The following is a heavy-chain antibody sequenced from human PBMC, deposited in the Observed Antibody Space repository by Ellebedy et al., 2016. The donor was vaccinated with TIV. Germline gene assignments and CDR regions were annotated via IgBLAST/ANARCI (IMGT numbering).Heavy chain of an antibody. D-gene: IGHD4-17*01. CDR2: ISAYNGNT. V-gene: IGHV1-18*01. CDR3: ATLGPTTMTTIYNYAMDV. J-gene: IGHJ6*02. Sequence: ASVKVSCXASGYTFNSHGISWVRQAPGQGLEWMGWISAYNGNTNYAQKVQGRVTMTTDTSTSTAYMELSGLRSEDTAIYYCATLGPTTMTTIYNYAMDVWGQGTTVTVSS. CDR1: GYTFNSHG.